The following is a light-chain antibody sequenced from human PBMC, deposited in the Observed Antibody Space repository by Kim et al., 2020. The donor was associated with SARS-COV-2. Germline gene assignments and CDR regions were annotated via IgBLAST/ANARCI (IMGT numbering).Light chain of an antibody. CDR1: PSVNSN. CDR2: GAS. J-gene: IGKJ2*03. Sequence: GSPGERATLSCRASPSVNSNLAWYQQKPGQAPRLLIYGASTRASGVPARFSGSGSGTEFTLTISSLQSEDFAVYYCQQFNNWPLYSFGQGTKLEIK. V-gene: IGKV3-15*01. CDR3: QQFNNWPLYS.